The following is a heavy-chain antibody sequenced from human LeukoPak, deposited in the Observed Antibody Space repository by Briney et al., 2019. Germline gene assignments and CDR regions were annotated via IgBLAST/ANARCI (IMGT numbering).Heavy chain of an antibody. CDR1: GGSIRSSSFY. Sequence: SETLSLTCTVSGGSIRSSSFYWGWIRQPPGKGLEWIGNIYYSGTTYYSPSLRSRVTMSVDTSKSQFSLRLRSVSAEDTAVYYCATPRIGGPGIDFWGLGTLVTVSS. J-gene: IGHJ4*02. D-gene: IGHD1-14*01. CDR3: ATPRIGGPGIDF. CDR2: IYYSGTT. V-gene: IGHV4-39*01.